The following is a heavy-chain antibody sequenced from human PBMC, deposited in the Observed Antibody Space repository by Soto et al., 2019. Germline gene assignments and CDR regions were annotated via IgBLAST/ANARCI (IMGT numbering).Heavy chain of an antibody. J-gene: IGHJ4*02. D-gene: IGHD2-15*01. CDR2: ISAYNGNT. V-gene: IGHV1-18*01. CDR3: ARGRFRVKSRYEGYCSGGSCYPGYYFDY. Sequence: ASVKVSCKASGYTFTSYGISWVRQAPGQGLEWMGWISAYNGNTNYAQKLQGRVTMTTDTSTSTAYMELRSLRSDDTAVYYCARGRFRVKSRYEGYCSGGSCYPGYYFDYWGQGTLVTVSS. CDR1: GYTFTSYG.